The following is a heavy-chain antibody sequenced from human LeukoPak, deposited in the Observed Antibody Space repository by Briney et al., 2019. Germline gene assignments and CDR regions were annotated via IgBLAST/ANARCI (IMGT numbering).Heavy chain of an antibody. V-gene: IGHV4-34*01. CDR3: ARRRYDYVWGSYQNKRWFDY. CDR2: INHSGST. CDR1: GGSFSGYY. Sequence: PSETLSLTCAVYGGSFSGYYWSWIRQPPGKGLEWIGEINHSGSTNYNPSLKSRVTILVDTSKNQFSLKLSSVTAADTAVYYCARRRYDYVWGSYQNKRWFDYWGQGTLVTVSS. D-gene: IGHD3-16*02. J-gene: IGHJ4*02.